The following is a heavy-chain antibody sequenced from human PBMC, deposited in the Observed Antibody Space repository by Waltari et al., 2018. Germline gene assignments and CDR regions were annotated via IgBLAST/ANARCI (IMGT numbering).Heavy chain of an antibody. CDR1: GFTFRNFA. J-gene: IGHJ3*02. CDR3: ARGRGFYDNFGDVAFET. V-gene: IGHV3-30*10. CDR2: VSFDSDSN. Sequence: QVQMVQSGGGVVQPGRSVKLSCAASGFTFRNFAMHWVRQAPGKGLEWLAVVSFDSDSNNNIDSLKGRINISRDNSKNTLFLQMNSLRPEDTATYYCARGRGFYDNFGDVAFETWGQGTLVIVSS. D-gene: IGHD3-22*01.